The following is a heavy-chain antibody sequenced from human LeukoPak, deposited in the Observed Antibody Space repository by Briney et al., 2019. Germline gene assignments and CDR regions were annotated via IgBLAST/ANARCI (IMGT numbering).Heavy chain of an antibody. Sequence: ASVKVSCKASGGTFSSYAISWVRQAPGQGLEWMGGIIPNSGGTNYAQKFQGRVTMTRDTSISTAYMELSRLRSDDTAVYYCASQLHTAFDYWGQGTLVTVSS. J-gene: IGHJ4*02. CDR2: IIPNSGGT. CDR1: GGTFSSYA. D-gene: IGHD5-18*01. CDR3: ASQLHTAFDY. V-gene: IGHV1-2*02.